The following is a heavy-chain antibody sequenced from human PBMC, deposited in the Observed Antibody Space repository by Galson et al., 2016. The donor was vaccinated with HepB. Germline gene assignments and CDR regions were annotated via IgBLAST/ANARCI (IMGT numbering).Heavy chain of an antibody. V-gene: IGHV3-30*03. D-gene: IGHD3-10*01. CDR1: GFTFSNYG. CDR3: ARDVGLYGTGSNPNYYYGLDV. Sequence: SLRLSCAASGFTFSNYGFHWVRQAPGEGLKWVAVIAFGESYTYYEESVKGRFTVSRDDSKSTVFLHMNSLRHEDTAIYYCARDVGLYGTGSNPNYYYGLDVWGQGAAVTVSS. J-gene: IGHJ6*02. CDR2: IAFGESYT.